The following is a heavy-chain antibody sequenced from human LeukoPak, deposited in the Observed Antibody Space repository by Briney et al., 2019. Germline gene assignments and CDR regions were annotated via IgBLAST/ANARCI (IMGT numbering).Heavy chain of an antibody. CDR3: ATLSDWNYGWFDP. CDR2: FDPEDGET. Sequence: GASVKVSCKVSGYTLTELSMHWVRQAPGKGLEWMGGFDPEDGETIYAQKFQGRVTMTEDTSTDTAYMELSSLRSKDTAVYYCATLSDWNYGWFDPWGQGTLVTVSS. D-gene: IGHD1-7*01. CDR1: GYTLTELS. J-gene: IGHJ5*02. V-gene: IGHV1-24*01.